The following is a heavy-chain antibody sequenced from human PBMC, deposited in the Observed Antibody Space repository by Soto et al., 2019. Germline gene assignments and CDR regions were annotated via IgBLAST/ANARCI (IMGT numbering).Heavy chain of an antibody. CDR1: GYTFTGYA. D-gene: IGHD4-17*01. J-gene: IGHJ3*02. Sequence: ASVKVSCKASGYTFTGYAMHWVRQAPGQRLKWMGWINAGNGNTKYSQKFQGRVTITRDTSASTAYMELSSLRSEDTAVYYCARAYADDAFDIWGQGTMVTVSS. V-gene: IGHV1-3*01. CDR3: ARAYADDAFDI. CDR2: INAGNGNT.